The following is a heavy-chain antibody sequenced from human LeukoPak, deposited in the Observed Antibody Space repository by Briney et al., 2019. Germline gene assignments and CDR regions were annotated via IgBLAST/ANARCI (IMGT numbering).Heavy chain of an antibody. Sequence: GGSLRLSCAASGFTFSSYAMSWVRQAPGKGLDWVSSINGGGGSTYYADSVKGRFTISRDNAKNSLYLQMNSLRAEDTAVYYCARVGSGYYYGGIFDYWGQGTLVTVSS. V-gene: IGHV3-23*01. CDR3: ARVGSGYYYGGIFDY. D-gene: IGHD3-22*01. CDR1: GFTFSSYA. J-gene: IGHJ4*02. CDR2: INGGGGST.